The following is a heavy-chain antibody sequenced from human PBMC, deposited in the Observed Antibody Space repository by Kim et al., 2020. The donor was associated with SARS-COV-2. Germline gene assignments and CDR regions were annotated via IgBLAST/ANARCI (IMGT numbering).Heavy chain of an antibody. Sequence: SETLSLTCTVSGGSISSYYWSWIRQPPGKGLEWIGYIYYSGSTNYNPSLKSRVTISVDTSKNQFSLKLSSVTAADTAVYYCARLPSRPYGSGSYYRFGFDYWGQGTLVTVSS. J-gene: IGHJ4*02. D-gene: IGHD3-10*01. V-gene: IGHV4-59*13. CDR3: ARLPSRPYGSGSYYRFGFDY. CDR2: IYYSGST. CDR1: GGSISSYY.